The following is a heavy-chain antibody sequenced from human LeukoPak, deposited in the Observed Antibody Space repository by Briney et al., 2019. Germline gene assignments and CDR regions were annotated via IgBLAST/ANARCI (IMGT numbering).Heavy chain of an antibody. J-gene: IGHJ4*02. CDR2: IYHSGST. Sequence: SETLSLTCTVSGGSISSGGYYWRWIRQPPGKGLEWIGYIYHSGSTYYNPSLKSRVTISVDRSKNQFSLKLSSVTAADTAVYYCARDIPFGVVTERAFDYWGQGTLVTVSS. CDR3: ARDIPFGVVTERAFDY. CDR1: GGSISSGGYY. D-gene: IGHD3-3*01. V-gene: IGHV4-30-2*01.